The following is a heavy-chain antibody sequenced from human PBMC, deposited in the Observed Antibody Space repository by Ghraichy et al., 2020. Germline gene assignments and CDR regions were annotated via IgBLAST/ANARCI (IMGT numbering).Heavy chain of an antibody. J-gene: IGHJ4*02. CDR2: INHSGST. CDR3: ARGQGFGASNQIDY. Sequence: SQTLSLTCAVYGGSFSGYYWSWIRQPPGKGLEWIGEINHSGSTNYNPSLKSRVTISVDTSKNQFSLKLSSVTAADTAVYYCARGQGFGASNQIDYWGQGTLVTVSS. D-gene: IGHD3-10*01. CDR1: GGSFSGYY. V-gene: IGHV4-34*01.